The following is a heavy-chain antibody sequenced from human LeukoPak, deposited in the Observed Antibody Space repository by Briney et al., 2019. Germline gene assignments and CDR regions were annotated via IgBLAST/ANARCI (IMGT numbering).Heavy chain of an antibody. CDR2: ISYDGSNK. CDR1: GFTFSSYG. D-gene: IGHD3-3*01. Sequence: GRSLRLSRAASGFTFSSYGMHWVRQAPGKGLEWVAVISYDGSNKYYADSVKGRFTISRDNAKNSLYLQMNSLRAEDTAVYYCARDPDFWSGYYKPYFDYWGQGTLVTVSS. J-gene: IGHJ4*02. CDR3: ARDPDFWSGYYKPYFDY. V-gene: IGHV3-30*03.